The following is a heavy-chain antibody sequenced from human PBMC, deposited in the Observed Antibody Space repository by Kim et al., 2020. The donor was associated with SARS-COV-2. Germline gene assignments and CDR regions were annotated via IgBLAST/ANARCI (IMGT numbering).Heavy chain of an antibody. CDR3: ARGRRGFSMVRGVYYFDY. Sequence: SETLSLTCAVYGGSFSGYYWSWIRQPPGKGLEWIGEINHSGSTNYNPSLKSRVTISVDTSKNQFSLKLSSVIAADTAVYYCARGRRGFSMVRGVYYFDYWGQGTLVTVSS. J-gene: IGHJ4*02. D-gene: IGHD3-10*01. V-gene: IGHV4-34*01. CDR2: INHSGST. CDR1: GGSFSGYY.